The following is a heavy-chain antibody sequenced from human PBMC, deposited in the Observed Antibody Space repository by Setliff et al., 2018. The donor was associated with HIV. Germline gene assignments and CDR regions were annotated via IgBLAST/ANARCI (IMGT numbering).Heavy chain of an antibody. Sequence: HPGGSLRLSCAASGFTFDRFWMHRVRQAPGKGLVWVSRVNRDGSIKTYADSVKDRFTISRDNAKNSLYLQMNSLRAEDTALYHCARDSDPGSSSWYGLNWFDPWGQGTLVTVSS. D-gene: IGHD6-13*01. CDR2: VNRDGSIK. CDR1: GFTFDRFW. CDR3: ARDSDPGSSSWYGLNWFDP. V-gene: IGHV3-74*01. J-gene: IGHJ5*02.